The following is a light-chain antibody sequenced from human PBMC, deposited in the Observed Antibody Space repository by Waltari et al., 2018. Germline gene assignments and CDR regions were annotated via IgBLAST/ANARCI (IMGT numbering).Light chain of an antibody. CDR2: DAS. CDR3: QKYGTLPAT. J-gene: IGKJ1*01. V-gene: IGKV3-20*01. CDR1: HSISRF. Sequence: DIFLTQSPGPLSLSPGEGATLSCRASHSISRFLAWYQQKPGQAPRLLIYDASTRATGIPDRFSGSGSGTDFSLTISRLEPEDCAVYYCQKYGTLPATFGQGTKVEIK.